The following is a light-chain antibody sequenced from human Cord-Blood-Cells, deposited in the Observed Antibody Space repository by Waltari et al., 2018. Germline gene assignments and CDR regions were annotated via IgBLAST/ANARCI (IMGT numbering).Light chain of an antibody. CDR3: SSYTSSSTLYV. CDR2: DVS. Sequence: QSALTQPASVSGSPGQSITISCTGTSSDAGGYNYVSWYQQHPGKAPKLMIYDVSNRPSGVSNRFSGSKSCNTASLTISGLQAEDEADYYCSSYTSSSTLYVFGTGTKVTVL. CDR1: SSDAGGYNY. V-gene: IGLV2-14*01. J-gene: IGLJ1*01.